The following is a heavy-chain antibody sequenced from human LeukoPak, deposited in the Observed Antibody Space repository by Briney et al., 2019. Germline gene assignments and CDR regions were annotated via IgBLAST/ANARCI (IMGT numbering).Heavy chain of an antibody. D-gene: IGHD3-10*01. CDR1: NGSISTYY. CDR3: ATRSYYYGRRGAFDI. J-gene: IGHJ3*02. Sequence: SETLSLTCTVSNGSISTYYWNWIRKPQGQGLEWIGYIYYGGSTNYNPSLKSRVTISVDTSKNQFSLKLSSVTAADTAVYYCATRSYYYGRRGAFDIWGQGTMVTVSS. V-gene: IGHV4-59*01. CDR2: IYYGGST.